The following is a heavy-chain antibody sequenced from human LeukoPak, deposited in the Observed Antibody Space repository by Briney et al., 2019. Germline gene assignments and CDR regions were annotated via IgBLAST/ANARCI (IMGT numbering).Heavy chain of an antibody. D-gene: IGHD1-26*01. CDR3: ARDDLGAVQNDY. V-gene: IGHV1-18*01. CDR2: ISAYNGNT. Sequence: ASVKVSRKASGYTFTSYGISWVRQGPGQGLELVGWISAYNGNTNYAQKLQGRVTMTTDTSTSAAYMELRSLRSDDTAVYYCARDDLGAVQNDYWGQGTLVTVSS. J-gene: IGHJ4*02. CDR1: GYTFTSYG.